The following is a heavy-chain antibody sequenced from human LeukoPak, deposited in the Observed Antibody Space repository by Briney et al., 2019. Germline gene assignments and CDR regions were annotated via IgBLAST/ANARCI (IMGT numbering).Heavy chain of an antibody. CDR1: GVSIGTSSYY. Sequence: SETLSLTCTVSGVSIGTSSYYWGWIRQPPGKGLEWIGSIFRTGSTYYSASLKSRLSISVDTSKNHIVLKLTSVTAADTAVYFCARRVGFYGSGSLNYFDPWGQGILVSVSS. D-gene: IGHD3-10*01. J-gene: IGHJ5*01. V-gene: IGHV4-39*02. CDR3: ARRVGFYGSGSLNYFDP. CDR2: IFRTGST.